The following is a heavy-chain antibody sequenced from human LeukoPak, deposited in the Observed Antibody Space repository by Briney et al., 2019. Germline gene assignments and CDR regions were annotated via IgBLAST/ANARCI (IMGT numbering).Heavy chain of an antibody. V-gene: IGHV1-18*01. CDR1: RYTFTSYG. CDR3: GRDSPLYSSSSGRSY. J-gene: IGHJ4*02. CDR2: ISAYNSNT. D-gene: IGHD6-6*01. Sequence: ASVKVSCKDSRYTFTSYGISWVRQAPGPGLEWKGWISAYNSNTNYAQKLHATDTMTTDTSTSTEYMELRSLRSDDTAVYYCGRDSPLYSSSSGRSYWGQGTLVSVSS.